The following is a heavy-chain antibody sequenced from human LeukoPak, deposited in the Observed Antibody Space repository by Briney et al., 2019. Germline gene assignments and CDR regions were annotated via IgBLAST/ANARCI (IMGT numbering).Heavy chain of an antibody. CDR2: INPSGGST. V-gene: IGHV1-46*01. D-gene: IGHD4-23*01. J-gene: IGHJ5*02. CDR3: ARATWSRNSGGWLDP. CDR1: GYTFTNYY. Sequence: GASVKVSCKASGYTFTNYYMHWVRQAPGQGLEWMGIINPSGGSTSYAQKFQGRVTLTRDTSTSTVYMELSSLRFGDTAVYYCARATWSRNSGGWLDPWGQGTLVTVSS.